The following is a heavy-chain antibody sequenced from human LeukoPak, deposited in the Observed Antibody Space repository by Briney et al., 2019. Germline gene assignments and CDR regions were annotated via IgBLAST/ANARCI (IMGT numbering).Heavy chain of an antibody. V-gene: IGHV1-69*04. CDR1: GGTFSSYT. CDR3: ARERGYSNYVIDY. Sequence: GASVKVSCKASGGTFSSYTISWVRQAPGQGLEWMGRIIPILGIANYAQKFQGRVTITADKSTSTAYMELSSLRFEDTAVYYCARERGYSNYVIDYWGQGTLVTVSS. D-gene: IGHD4-11*01. J-gene: IGHJ4*02. CDR2: IIPILGIA.